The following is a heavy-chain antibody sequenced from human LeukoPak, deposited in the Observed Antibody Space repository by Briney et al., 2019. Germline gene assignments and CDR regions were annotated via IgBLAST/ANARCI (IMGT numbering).Heavy chain of an antibody. CDR1: GFTFSSYS. CDR2: ISSSSSYI. V-gene: IGHV3-21*01. D-gene: IGHD3-10*01. J-gene: IGHJ4*02. Sequence: GGSLRLSCAASGFTFSSYSMNWVRQAPGKGLEWVSSISSSSSYIYYADSVKGRFTISRDNAKNSLYLQINSLRAEDTAVYYCARDLWFGPPDYWGQGTLVTVSS. CDR3: ARDLWFGPPDY.